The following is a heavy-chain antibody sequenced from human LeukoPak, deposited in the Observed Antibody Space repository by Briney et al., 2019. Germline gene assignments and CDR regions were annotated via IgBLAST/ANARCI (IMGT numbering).Heavy chain of an antibody. V-gene: IGHV1-46*01. CDR1: GYTFTSYY. CDR2: INPSGGST. Sequence: ASVKVSCKASGYTFTSYYMHWVRQAPGQGLEWMGIINPSGGSTSYAQKFQGRVTMTRDTSTSTVYMELSSLRSEDTAVYYCARGFTMVRGVSGWDFDYWGQGTLVTVSS. J-gene: IGHJ4*02. CDR3: ARGFTMVRGVSGWDFDY. D-gene: IGHD3-10*01.